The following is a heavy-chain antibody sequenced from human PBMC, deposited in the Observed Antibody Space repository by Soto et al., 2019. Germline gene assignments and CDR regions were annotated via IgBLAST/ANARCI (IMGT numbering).Heavy chain of an antibody. J-gene: IGHJ4*02. CDR2: ISSSSSYI. CDR3: ARAVSTVTTFTDF. Sequence: GGSLRLSCAASGFTFSSYSMNWVRQAPGKGLEWVSSISSSSSYIYYADSVKGRFTISRDNAKNSLYLQMNSLRAEDTAVYYCARAVSTVTTFTDFWGQGILVSVSS. CDR1: GFTFSSYS. D-gene: IGHD4-17*01. V-gene: IGHV3-21*01.